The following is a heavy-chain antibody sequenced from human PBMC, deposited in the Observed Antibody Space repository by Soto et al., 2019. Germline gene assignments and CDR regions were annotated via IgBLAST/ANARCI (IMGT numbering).Heavy chain of an antibody. J-gene: IGHJ4*02. V-gene: IGHV4-39*01. CDR2: IYYSGNT. CDR3: ARQYYFGSGSYYKRPFDF. CDR1: GGSISSSSYY. Sequence: SETLSLTCTVSGGSISSSSYYWGWIRQPPGKGLEWIGSIYYSGNTYYNPSLKSRVTISVDTAKNQFSLKLSSVTAADTAVYYCARQYYFGSGSYYKRPFDFWGQGNLVTVS. D-gene: IGHD3-10*01.